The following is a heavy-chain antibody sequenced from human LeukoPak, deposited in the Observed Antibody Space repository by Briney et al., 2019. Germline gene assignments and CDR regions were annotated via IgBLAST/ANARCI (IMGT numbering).Heavy chain of an antibody. Sequence: SQTLSLTCTVSGGSISSGSYYWSWIRQPAGKGLEWIGRIYTSGSTNYNPSLKSQVTISVDTSKNQFSLKLSSVTAADTAVYYCASTKTYYYYYMDVWGKGTTVTVSS. CDR1: GGSISSGSYY. CDR3: ASTKTYYYYYMDV. CDR2: IYTSGST. J-gene: IGHJ6*03. V-gene: IGHV4-61*02.